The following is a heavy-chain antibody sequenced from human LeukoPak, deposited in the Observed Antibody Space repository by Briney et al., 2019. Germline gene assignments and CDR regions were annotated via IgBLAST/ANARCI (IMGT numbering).Heavy chain of an antibody. Sequence: PGGSLRLSCAASGFTVSSNYMSWVRQAPGKGLEWVAVVYGSGRTYSADSVRGRFIISRDYSKDMLYLQMNGLRAEDTAVYYCARDDYSYYGMDAWGQGTTVTVSS. CDR1: GFTVSSNY. J-gene: IGHJ6*02. V-gene: IGHV3-53*01. CDR3: ARDDYSYYGMDA. CDR2: VYGSGRT.